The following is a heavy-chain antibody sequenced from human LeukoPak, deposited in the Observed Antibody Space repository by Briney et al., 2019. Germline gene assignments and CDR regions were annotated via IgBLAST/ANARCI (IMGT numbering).Heavy chain of an antibody. D-gene: IGHD6-19*01. CDR1: CDSIGNYY. V-gene: IGHV4-59*08. CDR3: ARRTVADAFDI. J-gene: IGHJ3*02. Sequence: PSETLSLTCTVSCDSIGNYYWNWIRQPPGKGLEWIGYINYSGSTNYNPSLKSRVTMSVDTSKNQFSLNLNSVTAADAAVYYCARRTVADAFDIWGQGTLVTVSS. CDR2: INYSGST.